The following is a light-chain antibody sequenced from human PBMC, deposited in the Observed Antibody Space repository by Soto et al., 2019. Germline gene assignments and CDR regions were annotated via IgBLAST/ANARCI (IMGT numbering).Light chain of an antibody. CDR2: EVT. CDR3: SSFAKSNNFV. V-gene: IGLV2-8*01. J-gene: IGLJ1*01. CDR1: SSDVGAYDF. Sequence: QSVLTQPPSASGSPGQSVTISCTGTSSDVGAYDFVSWYQKHPGEAPKLMIYEVTKRLSGVPDRFSGFKSVNTASLTVSGLQTEDEADYYCSSFAKSNNFVFGTGT.